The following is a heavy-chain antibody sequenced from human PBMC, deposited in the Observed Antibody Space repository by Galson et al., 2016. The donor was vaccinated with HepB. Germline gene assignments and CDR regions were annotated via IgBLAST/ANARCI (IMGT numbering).Heavy chain of an antibody. CDR1: GDSVNSASYY. CDR2: ISYSGAT. CDR3: ARSLRNAGDYHYYMDV. J-gene: IGHJ6*03. V-gene: IGHV4-31*03. Sequence: TLSLTCTVSGDSVNSASYYWNWVRQHPGKDLEWIGYISYSGATYYNPSLKSRVSISVDTSENQFFLKMTSVTAADTAVYYCARSLRNAGDYHYYMDVWGKGTTVSVSS. D-gene: IGHD7-27*01.